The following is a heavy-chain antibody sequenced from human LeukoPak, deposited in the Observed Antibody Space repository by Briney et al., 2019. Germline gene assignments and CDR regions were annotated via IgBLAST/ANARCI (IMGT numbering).Heavy chain of an antibody. Sequence: ASVKVSCKPSGYDFSIYTLNWVRQVPGQGPEWMGWMNTNTGKATYAQDFRGRFVFSFDSSVSTAYLEITSLKAADTAVYYCAREEGGLDVWGQGTTVIVSS. CDR1: GYDFSIYT. J-gene: IGHJ6*02. V-gene: IGHV7-4-1*02. CDR2: MNTNTGKA. CDR3: AREEGGLDV.